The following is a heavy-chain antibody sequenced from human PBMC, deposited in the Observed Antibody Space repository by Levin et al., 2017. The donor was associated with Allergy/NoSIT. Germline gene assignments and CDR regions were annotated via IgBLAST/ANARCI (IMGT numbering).Heavy chain of an antibody. Sequence: GASVKVSCKASGYTFTGYYLHWVRQAPGQGLEWMGGINPNSGGTDYAQKFQGRVTMTRDTSINTAYMEVRRLRSDDTAIYYCARDLTLFAVVVGDNWGQGTLVTVSS. V-gene: IGHV1-2*02. CDR2: INPNSGGT. CDR1: GYTFTGYY. CDR3: ARDLTLFAVVVGDN. J-gene: IGHJ4*02. D-gene: IGHD3-3*01.